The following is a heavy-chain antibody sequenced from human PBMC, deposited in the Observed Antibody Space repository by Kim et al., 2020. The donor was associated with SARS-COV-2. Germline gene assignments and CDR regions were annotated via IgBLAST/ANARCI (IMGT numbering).Heavy chain of an antibody. CDR2: IYYSGST. CDR3: ARSIAAAARFRY. J-gene: IGHJ4*02. V-gene: IGHV4-59*08. D-gene: IGHD6-13*01. CDR1: GGSISSYY. Sequence: SETLSLTCTVSGGSISSYYWSWIRQPPGKGLEWIGYIYYSGSTNYNPSLKSQVTISVDTSKNQFSLKLSSVTAADTAVYYCARSIAAAARFRYWGQGTLVTVSS.